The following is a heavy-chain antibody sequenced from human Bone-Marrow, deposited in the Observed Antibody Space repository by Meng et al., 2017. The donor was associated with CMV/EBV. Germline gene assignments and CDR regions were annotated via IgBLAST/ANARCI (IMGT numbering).Heavy chain of an antibody. Sequence: GESLKISCAASGFTFSSYEMNWVRQAPGKGLEWVSYISSSGSTIYYADSVKGRFTISRDNAKKSLYLQMNSLRAEDTAVYYCARGSIVAAGPYNWFDPWGQGTLVTVSS. V-gene: IGHV3-48*03. D-gene: IGHD2-21*01. CDR1: GFTFSSYE. CDR2: ISSSGSTI. J-gene: IGHJ5*02. CDR3: ARGSIVAAGPYNWFDP.